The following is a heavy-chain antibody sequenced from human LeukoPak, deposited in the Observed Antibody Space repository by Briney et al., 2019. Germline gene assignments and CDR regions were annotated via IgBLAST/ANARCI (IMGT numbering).Heavy chain of an antibody. V-gene: IGHV3-21*01. D-gene: IGHD3-3*02. Sequence: GGSLRLSCAASGFTVSSNYMSWVRQAPGKGLEWVSSISSGSSYIYYADSVKGRFTISRDNAKNSLHLQMNSLRAEDTAVYYCAREKAFLEWLSAGRRDGYYMDVWGKGTTVTVSS. CDR2: ISSGSSYI. J-gene: IGHJ6*03. CDR3: AREKAFLEWLSAGRRDGYYMDV. CDR1: GFTVSSNY.